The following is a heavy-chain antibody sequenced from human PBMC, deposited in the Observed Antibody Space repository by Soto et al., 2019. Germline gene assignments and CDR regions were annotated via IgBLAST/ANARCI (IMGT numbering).Heavy chain of an antibody. J-gene: IGHJ5*02. CDR3: AHRTTTVTWWFDP. Sequence: QITLKESGPPLVKPTQTLTLTCTFSGFSLTTSGVGVGWIRQPPGKALEWLALIYWDDDKRYSPYLKSRLTIPKDTSNTQVVLTMTNTAPADTATYYCAHRTTTVTWWFDPWGQATLVTVSP. V-gene: IGHV2-5*02. CDR1: GFSLTTSGVG. D-gene: IGHD4-17*01. CDR2: IYWDDDK.